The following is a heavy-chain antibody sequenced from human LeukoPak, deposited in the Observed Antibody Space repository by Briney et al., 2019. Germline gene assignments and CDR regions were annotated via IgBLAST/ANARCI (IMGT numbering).Heavy chain of an antibody. Sequence: GGSLRLSCAASGFTFSSYAMSWVRQAPGKGLEWVSAISGSGGSTYYADSVKGRFTISRDNSKNTLYLQMNSLRAEDTAVYYCAKGGSGSSGYYYVDHFDYWGQGTPVTVSS. CDR3: AKGGSGSSGYYYVDHFDY. J-gene: IGHJ4*02. CDR2: ISGSGGST. V-gene: IGHV3-23*01. CDR1: GFTFSSYA. D-gene: IGHD3-22*01.